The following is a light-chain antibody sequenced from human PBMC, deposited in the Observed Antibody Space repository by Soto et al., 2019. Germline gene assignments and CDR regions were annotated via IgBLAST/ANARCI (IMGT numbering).Light chain of an antibody. CDR3: QQYNNWTVT. Sequence: DIVMTQSPATLSVSPGERVTLSCRASQNVNSNLAWYQQKPGQAPRLLIYAASTRATGIPARFSGTGSGTDYTLTISSLQSEDYSVYYCQQYNNWTVTFGPGTKVDIK. CDR2: AAS. CDR1: QNVNSN. J-gene: IGKJ3*01. V-gene: IGKV3-15*01.